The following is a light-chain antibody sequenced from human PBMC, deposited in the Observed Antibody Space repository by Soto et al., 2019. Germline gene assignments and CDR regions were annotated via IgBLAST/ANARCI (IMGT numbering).Light chain of an antibody. J-gene: IGKJ1*01. CDR2: DAS. Sequence: EMVLTQSPGTLSLSPGERATLSCRASQSVSTYLAWYQQKAGRPPRLLIYDASKRAPGIPARFSGSGSGTDFTLTISSLEPEDFAVYYCQQSSNWQGTFGRGTKVDI. CDR1: QSVSTY. V-gene: IGKV3-11*01. CDR3: QQSSNWQGT.